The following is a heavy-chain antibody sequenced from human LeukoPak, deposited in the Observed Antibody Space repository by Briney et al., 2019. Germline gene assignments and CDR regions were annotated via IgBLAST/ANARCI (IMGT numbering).Heavy chain of an antibody. V-gene: IGHV1-46*01. CDR1: GYTFTGYY. J-gene: IGHJ6*02. CDR2: INPSGGST. CDR3: ARDLYVPRGYYYYGMDV. D-gene: IGHD3-10*02. Sequence: ASVKVSCKASGYTFTGYYMHWVRQAPGQGLEWMGIINPSGGSTSYAQKFQGRVTMTRDTSTSTVYMELSSLRSEDTAVYYCARDLYVPRGYYYYGMDVWGQGTTVTVSS.